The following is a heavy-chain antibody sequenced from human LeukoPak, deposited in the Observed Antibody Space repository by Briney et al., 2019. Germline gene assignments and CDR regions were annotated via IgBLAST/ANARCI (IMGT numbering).Heavy chain of an antibody. Sequence: GGSLRLSCAASGFTFSSYSMNWVRQAPGKGLEWVSSIGKGGTYYADSVEGRFTISRDNSKSTLYLQMNGLRAEDTAVYYCASDYPRYYFYMDVWGKGTTVTVSS. CDR3: ASDYPRYYFYMDV. V-gene: IGHV3-23*01. D-gene: IGHD4-11*01. CDR2: IGKGGT. J-gene: IGHJ6*03. CDR1: GFTFSSYS.